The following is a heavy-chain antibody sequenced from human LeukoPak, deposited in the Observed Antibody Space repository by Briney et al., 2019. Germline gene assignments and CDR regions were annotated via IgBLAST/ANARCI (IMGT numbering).Heavy chain of an antibody. CDR2: ISAYNGNT. CDR1: GYTFTSYG. J-gene: IGHJ5*02. Sequence: ASVKVSCKASGYTFTSYGISWVRQAPGQGLEWMGGISAYNGNTNYAQKLQGRVTMTTDTSTSTAYMELRSLRSDDTAVYYCARDGDVVVPAAIRGWFDPWGQGTLVTVSS. D-gene: IGHD2-2*02. V-gene: IGHV1-18*01. CDR3: ARDGDVVVPAAIRGWFDP.